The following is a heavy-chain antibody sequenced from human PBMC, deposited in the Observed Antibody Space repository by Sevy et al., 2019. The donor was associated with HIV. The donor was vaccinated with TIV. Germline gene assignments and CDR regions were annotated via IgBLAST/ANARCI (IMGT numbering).Heavy chain of an antibody. CDR3: ASRSDSYFYYFDY. CDR2: IRSKTYDATP. V-gene: IGHV3-49*04. CDR1: GFSFSNYA. Sequence: GGSLRLSCAASGFSFSNYAMSWVRQAPGKGLEWVGFIRSKTYDATPEYAGSVKGRFTISRDDSKSTADLHINSLNTGDAAVYYCASRSDSYFYYFDYWGQGALVTVSS. J-gene: IGHJ4*02. D-gene: IGHD3-22*01.